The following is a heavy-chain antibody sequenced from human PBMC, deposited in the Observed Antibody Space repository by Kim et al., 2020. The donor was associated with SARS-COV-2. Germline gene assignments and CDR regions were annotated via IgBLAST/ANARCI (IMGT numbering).Heavy chain of an antibody. CDR1: VFSFTTYW. CDR3: ARPPSTSRGTYGMDV. J-gene: IGHJ6*02. Sequence: GESLKISCKGSVFSFTTYWIGWVRQMPGKGPEWMGAIYPGDSDTRYSPSFRGQVTISDDKSIGTAYLQWSSLKASDTAMYYCARPPSTSRGTYGMDVWGQGTTVTVSS. D-gene: IGHD2-2*01. CDR2: IYPGDSDT. V-gene: IGHV5-51*01.